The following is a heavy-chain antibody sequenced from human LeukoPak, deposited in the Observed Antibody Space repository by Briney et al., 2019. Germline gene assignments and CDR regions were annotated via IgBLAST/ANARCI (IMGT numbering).Heavy chain of an antibody. V-gene: IGHV3-48*03. Sequence: GGSLRLSCAASGFTFSSYEMNWVRQAPGKGLEWVSYISGSGSTIYYADSVMGRFTISRDNAKNSLYLQMNCLRAEDTAVYYCARDGFRYTSSSGRYYYYGMDVWGQGTTVTVSS. CDR3: ARDGFRYTSSSGRYYYYGMDV. CDR2: ISGSGSTI. J-gene: IGHJ6*02. D-gene: IGHD6-6*01. CDR1: GFTFSSYE.